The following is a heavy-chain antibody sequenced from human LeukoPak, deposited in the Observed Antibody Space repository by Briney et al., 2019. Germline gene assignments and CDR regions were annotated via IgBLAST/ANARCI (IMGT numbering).Heavy chain of an antibody. Sequence: SETLSLTCTVSGGSISSYYWSWIRQPPGKGLEWVGYIYYSGSTNYNPSLKSRVTISVDTSKNQFYMKLSSVTAADTAVYYCARSNPALQLDAFGIWGQGTMVTVSS. CDR3: ARSNPALQLDAFGI. CDR2: IYYSGST. D-gene: IGHD1-1*01. V-gene: IGHV4-59*01. J-gene: IGHJ3*02. CDR1: GGSISSYY.